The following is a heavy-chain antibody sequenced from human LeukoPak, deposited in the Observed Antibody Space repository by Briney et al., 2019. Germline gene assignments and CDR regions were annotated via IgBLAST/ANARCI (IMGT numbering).Heavy chain of an antibody. CDR2: VSCSGST. J-gene: IGHJ5*02. CDR1: GGSISSSDYY. D-gene: IGHD3-10*01. CDR3: VRGQHSSGSYFWFDP. Sequence: SETLSLTCTVSGGSISSSDYYWGWIRQPPGKGLEWIGSVSCSGSTYYNPSLKSRVSISIDMAKNQFSLKLSSVTAADTAVYYCVRGQHSSGSYFWFDPWGQGTLVTVSS. V-gene: IGHV4-39*07.